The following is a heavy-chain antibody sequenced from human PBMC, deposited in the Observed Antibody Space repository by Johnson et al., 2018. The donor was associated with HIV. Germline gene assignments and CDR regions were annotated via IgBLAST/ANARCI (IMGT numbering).Heavy chain of an antibody. J-gene: IGHJ3*02. CDR1: GFTFSDYY. V-gene: IGHV3-11*04. D-gene: IGHD3-22*01. CDR2: ISSSGSTI. CDR3: AREPYYYDSSGYYHAFDI. Sequence: QVHLVESGGGLVKPGGSLRLSCAASGFTFSDYYMSWIRQAPWKGLEWVSYISSSGSTIYYADSVKGRFTISRDNAKNSLYLQMNSLRAEDTAVYYCAREPYYYDSSGYYHAFDIWGQGTMVTVSS.